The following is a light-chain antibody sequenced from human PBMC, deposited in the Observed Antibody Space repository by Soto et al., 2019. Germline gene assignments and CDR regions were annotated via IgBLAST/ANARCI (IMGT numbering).Light chain of an antibody. V-gene: IGLV7-46*01. CDR2: DTT. CDR3: LVFESGIQV. J-gene: IGLJ2*01. CDR1: TGPVISGQY. Sequence: QAVLTQEPSLTVSPGGTVTLICGSCTGPVISGQYPCWFQLKPGQAPRTLIYDTTNKDSWTPDRFSGSILGGKAALSVSGAQPDYEAGNYCLVFESGIQVFGGEIELTDL.